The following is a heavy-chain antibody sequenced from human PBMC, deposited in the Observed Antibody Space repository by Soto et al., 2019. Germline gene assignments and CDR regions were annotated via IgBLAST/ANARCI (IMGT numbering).Heavy chain of an antibody. D-gene: IGHD4-4*01. CDR3: ARHISNSRYYYYAMDV. CDR2: IYPGDSDT. Sequence: PGESLKISCKGSGYSFTSYWIGWVRQMPGKGLEWMGIIYPGDSDTRYTPSFKAQVTISADKSTNTAYLQWNTLRASDNAMYYCARHISNSRYYYYAMDVCGQGTTVTVSS. J-gene: IGHJ6*02. V-gene: IGHV5-51*01. CDR1: GYSFTSYW.